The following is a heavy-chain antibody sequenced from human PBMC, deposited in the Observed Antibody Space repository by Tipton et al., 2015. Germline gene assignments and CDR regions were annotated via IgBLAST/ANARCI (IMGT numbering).Heavy chain of an antibody. J-gene: IGHJ3*02. CDR2: IYYSGST. Sequence: TLSLTCTVSGDSISSYYWSWIRQPPGKGLEWIGYIYYSGSTNYNPFLKSRVTISLDTSKNQFSLKLTSVTAADTAVYYCAGVGIRTYFQDNSVRAFDMWGQGAMVTVSS. V-gene: IGHV4-59*12. CDR3: AGVGIRTYFQDNSVRAFDM. D-gene: IGHD3-22*01. CDR1: GDSISSYY.